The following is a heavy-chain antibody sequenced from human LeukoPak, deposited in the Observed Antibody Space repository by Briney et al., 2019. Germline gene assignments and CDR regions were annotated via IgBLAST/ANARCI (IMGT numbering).Heavy chain of an antibody. CDR2: INPNSGGT. CDR1: GYTFTGYY. Sequence: ASVKVSCKAAGYTFTGYYMHWVRQAPGQGLEWMGWINPNSGGTNYAQKFQGRVTMTRDTSISTAYMELSRLRSDDTTVYYCARDLGVAVAGTGWFDPWGQGTLVTVSS. V-gene: IGHV1-2*02. J-gene: IGHJ5*02. CDR3: ARDLGVAVAGTGWFDP. D-gene: IGHD6-19*01.